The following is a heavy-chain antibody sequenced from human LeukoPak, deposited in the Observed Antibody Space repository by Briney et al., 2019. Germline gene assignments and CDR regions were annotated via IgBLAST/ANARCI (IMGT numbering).Heavy chain of an antibody. Sequence: PGRSLRLSCAASGFTVSSNYMSWVRQVPGKGLERVSVIYSGGSTYYAGSVKGRFTISRDNSKNTLYLQMNSLRAEDTAVYYCARVRRYDFWSGYPAYYYGMDVWGQGTTVTVSS. CDR2: IYSGGST. D-gene: IGHD3-3*01. J-gene: IGHJ6*02. CDR1: GFTVSSNY. CDR3: ARVRRYDFWSGYPAYYYGMDV. V-gene: IGHV3-66*01.